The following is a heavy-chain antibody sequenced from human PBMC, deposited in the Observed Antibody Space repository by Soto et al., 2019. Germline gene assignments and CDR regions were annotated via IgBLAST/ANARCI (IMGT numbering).Heavy chain of an antibody. CDR2: INSDGSST. V-gene: IGHV3-74*01. Sequence: AGSLRLSCAASGLTLSSSGVHWVRQAPGKGLVWVSRINSDGSSTSYADSVKGRFTISRDNAKNTLYLQMNSLRAEDTAVYYCARRAPSDFWSRILTPASGLDVWGQGTTVTVSS. J-gene: IGHJ6*02. D-gene: IGHD3-3*01. CDR1: GLTLSSSG. CDR3: ARRAPSDFWSRILTPASGLDV.